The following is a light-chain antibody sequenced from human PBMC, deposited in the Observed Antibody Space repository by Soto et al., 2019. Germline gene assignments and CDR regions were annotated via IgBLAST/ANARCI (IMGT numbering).Light chain of an antibody. CDR1: QSISNY. CDR3: QQTYSSPRT. V-gene: IGKV1-39*01. J-gene: IGKJ1*01. Sequence: DIQMTQSPSSLSASVGDGVTITCRASQSISNYLNWYQQKPGKAPKILVSAASSLRSGVPSRFTGSGSGTDFTLSISSLQPDDYATYYCQQTYSSPRTFGQGTKVEVK. CDR2: AAS.